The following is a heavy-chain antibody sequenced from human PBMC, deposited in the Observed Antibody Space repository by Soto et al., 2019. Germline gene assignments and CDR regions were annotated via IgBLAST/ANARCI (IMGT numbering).Heavy chain of an antibody. CDR2: FDPEDGET. CDR3: ATGLGHLGLFDY. CDR1: GYTLTELS. Sequence: ASVKVSCKVSGYTLTELSMHWVRQAPGKGLEWMGGFDPEDGETIYAQKFQGRVTMTEDTSTDTAYMELSSLRSEDTAVYYCATGLGHLGLFDYWGQGTLVTGSS. J-gene: IGHJ4*02. V-gene: IGHV1-24*01.